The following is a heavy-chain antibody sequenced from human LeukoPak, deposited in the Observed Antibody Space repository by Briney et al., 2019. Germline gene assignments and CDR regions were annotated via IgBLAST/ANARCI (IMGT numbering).Heavy chain of an antibody. CDR1: GFTFSSYW. CDR3: ARNVLRFLEWSPFDP. CDR2: INTDGSST. V-gene: IGHV3-74*01. J-gene: IGHJ5*02. D-gene: IGHD3-3*01. Sequence: GGSVRLSCAASGFTFSSYWMHWVRQAPGKGLVWVSRINTDGSSTSYADSVKGRFTISRDNAKNTLYLQMNSLRAEDTAVYYCARNVLRFLEWSPFDPWGQGTLVTVSS.